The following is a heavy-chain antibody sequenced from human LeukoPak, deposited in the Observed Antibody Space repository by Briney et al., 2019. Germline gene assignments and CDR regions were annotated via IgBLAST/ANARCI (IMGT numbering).Heavy chain of an antibody. CDR2: ISSSGSTI. J-gene: IGHJ3*02. V-gene: IGHV3-11*04. D-gene: IGHD3-3*01. Sequence: GGSLRLSCAASGFTFSDYYMSWIRQAPGKGLDWVSYISSSGSTIYYADSVKGRFTISRDNAKNSLYLQMNSLRAEDTAVYYCARDDYDFWSGYYNDAFDIWGQGTMVTVSS. CDR3: ARDDYDFWSGYYNDAFDI. CDR1: GFTFSDYY.